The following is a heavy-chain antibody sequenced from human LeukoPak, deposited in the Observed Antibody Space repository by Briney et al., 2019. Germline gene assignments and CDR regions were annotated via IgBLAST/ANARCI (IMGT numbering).Heavy chain of an antibody. V-gene: IGHV3-21*04. CDR1: GFTFSSYS. J-gene: IGHJ4*02. CDR2: ISSSSSYI. D-gene: IGHD2-15*01. CDR3: AKGRIRGVAATEFDY. Sequence: GGSLRLSCAASGFTFSSYSMNWVRQAPGKGLEWVSSISSSSSYIYYADSVKGRFTISRDNAKNSLYLQMNSLRAEDTAVYYCAKGRIRGVAATEFDYWGQGTLVTVSS.